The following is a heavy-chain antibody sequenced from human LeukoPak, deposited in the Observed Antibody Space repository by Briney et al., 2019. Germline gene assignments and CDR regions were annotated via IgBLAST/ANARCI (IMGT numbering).Heavy chain of an antibody. CDR1: GYTFTGYY. Sequence: ASVKVSCKASGYTFTGYYMHWVRQAPGRGLEWMGWINPNSGGTNYAQKFQGRVTMTEDTSTGTAYMELSSLRSEDTAVYYCATVHSYYDFWSGPDYWGQGTLVTVSS. CDR2: INPNSGGT. D-gene: IGHD3-3*01. CDR3: ATVHSYYDFWSGPDY. V-gene: IGHV1-2*02. J-gene: IGHJ4*02.